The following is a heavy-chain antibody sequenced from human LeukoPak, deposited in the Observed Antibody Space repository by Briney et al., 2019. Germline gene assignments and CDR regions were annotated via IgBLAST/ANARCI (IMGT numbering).Heavy chain of an antibody. CDR3: ARGLIAAAGNAFDI. CDR1: GGSISSYY. Sequence: PSETLSLTCTVSGGSISSYYWSWIRQPPGKGLEWIGYIYYSGSTNYNPSLKSRVTISVDTSKSQFSLKLSSVTAADTAVYYCARGLIAAAGNAFDIWGQGTMVTVSS. V-gene: IGHV4-59*01. CDR2: IYYSGST. J-gene: IGHJ3*02. D-gene: IGHD6-13*01.